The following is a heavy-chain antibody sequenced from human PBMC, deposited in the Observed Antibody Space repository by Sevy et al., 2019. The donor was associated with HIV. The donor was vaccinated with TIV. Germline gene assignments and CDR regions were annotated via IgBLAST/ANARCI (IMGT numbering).Heavy chain of an antibody. D-gene: IGHD5-12*01. CDR1: DGSMSSYY. CDR3: ARGTRDGYNLYFDS. Sequence: SETLSLTCTVSDGSMSSYYWSWIRQPPGKGLEWIGYIYYNGNTNYNPSLESRVTMSIHTSMKQFSLKLRSVTAADTAMYYCARGTRDGYNLYFDSWGQRTLITVSS. J-gene: IGHJ4*02. CDR2: IYYNGNT. V-gene: IGHV4-59*01.